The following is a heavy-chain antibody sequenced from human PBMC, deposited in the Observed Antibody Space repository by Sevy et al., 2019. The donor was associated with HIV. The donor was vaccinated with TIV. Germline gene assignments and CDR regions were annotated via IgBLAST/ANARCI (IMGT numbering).Heavy chain of an antibody. CDR1: GGSISSSSYY. V-gene: IGHV4-39*01. J-gene: IGHJ4*02. CDR3: ASNPSAYYLYYFDY. D-gene: IGHD3-22*01. Sequence: SETLSLTYTVSGGSISSSSYYWGWIRQPPGKGLEWIGSIYYSGSTYYNPSLKSRVTISVDTSKNQFSLKLSSVTAADTAVYYCASNPSAYYLYYFDYWGQGTLVTVSS. CDR2: IYYSGST.